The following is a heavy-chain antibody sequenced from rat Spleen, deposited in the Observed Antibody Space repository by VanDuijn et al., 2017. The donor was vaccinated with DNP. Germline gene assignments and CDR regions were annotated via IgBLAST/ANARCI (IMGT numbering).Heavy chain of an antibody. CDR1: GSTFSDYN. Sequence: EVQLVESGGGLVQPGRSLKLSCAASGSTFSDYNMAWVRQAPKKGLEWVATIIYDGSRTFYRDSVKGRFTVSRDNAKSTLYLHMDSLRSEDTATYYCGTREGGGYFYYWGQGVMVTVSS. CDR3: GTREGGGYFYY. J-gene: IGHJ2*01. CDR2: IIYDGSRT. D-gene: IGHD1-11*01. V-gene: IGHV5S10*01.